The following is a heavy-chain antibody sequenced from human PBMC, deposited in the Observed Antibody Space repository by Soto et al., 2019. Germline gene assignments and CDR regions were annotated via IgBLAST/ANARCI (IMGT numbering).Heavy chain of an antibody. J-gene: IGHJ6*03. CDR3: ARTFGELYDLYMDV. CDR2: IWYDGSNK. D-gene: IGHD3-10*01. V-gene: IGHV3-33*08. Sequence: PGGSLRLSCAASGFTFSSYWMYRVRQAPGKGLEWVAVIWYDGSNKYYADSVKGRFTISRDNSKNTLYLQMNSLRAEDTAVYYCARTFGELYDLYMDVWGKGTTVTVSS. CDR1: GFTFSSYW.